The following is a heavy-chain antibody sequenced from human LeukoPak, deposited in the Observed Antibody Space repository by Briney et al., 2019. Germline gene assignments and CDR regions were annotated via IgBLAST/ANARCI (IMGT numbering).Heavy chain of an antibody. CDR3: AIDWVSGSRFDY. D-gene: IGHD5-12*01. V-gene: IGHV1-69*13. CDR2: IIPIFGTA. CDR1: GGTLSSYA. J-gene: IGHJ4*02. Sequence: SVKVSCKASGGTLSSYAISWVRQAPGQGLEWMGGIIPIFGTANYAQKFQGRVTITVDESTSTAYMELSSLRSEDTAVYYCAIDWVSGSRFDYWGQGTLVTVSS.